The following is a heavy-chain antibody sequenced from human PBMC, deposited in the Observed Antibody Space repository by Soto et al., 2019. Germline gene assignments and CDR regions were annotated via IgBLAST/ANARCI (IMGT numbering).Heavy chain of an antibody. CDR1: GFIFSTYA. V-gene: IGHV3-64*01. Sequence: EVKLVESGGGLVQPGGSLRLSCATSGFIFSTYAMHWVRQAPGKGLEYVSAISSNGRSTYYANSVKCRFTISRDNSKNTLYLQMDSLRAEDMAVYYCARDRCTNGVCYAPSDDWGQGTLVTVSS. CDR2: ISSNGRST. D-gene: IGHD2-8*01. J-gene: IGHJ1*01. CDR3: ARDRCTNGVCYAPSDD.